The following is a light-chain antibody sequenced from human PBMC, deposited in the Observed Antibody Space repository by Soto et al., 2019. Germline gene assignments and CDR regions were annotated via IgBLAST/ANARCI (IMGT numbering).Light chain of an antibody. V-gene: IGLV1-36*01. Sequence: QSVLTQPPSVSDAPRQRVTISCSGSRSSVGNNAVNWYQQLPGKAPKLLIYYDDLLPSGVADRFSGTKSGTAASLAISGLQTEDEADYYCAVWDDSLNGPVFGGGTKVTVL. J-gene: IGLJ2*01. CDR3: AVWDDSLNGPV. CDR1: RSSVGNNA. CDR2: YDD.